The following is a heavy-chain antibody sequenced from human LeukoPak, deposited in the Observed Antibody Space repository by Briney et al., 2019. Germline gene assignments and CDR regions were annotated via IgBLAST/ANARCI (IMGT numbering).Heavy chain of an antibody. D-gene: IGHD3-22*01. J-gene: IGHJ5*02. Sequence: SETLSLTCTVSGDPISSGRYYWSWVRQPAGKELEWIGRIYTSGKTDYNPYTPSLKSRVTVSLDTSKNQLSLFLTSVTAADTAMYYCARARLYYYDSSGYDNWFDPWGQGTLVTVSS. V-gene: IGHV4-61*02. CDR2: IYTSGKT. CDR1: GDPISSGRYY. CDR3: ARARLYYYDSSGYDNWFDP.